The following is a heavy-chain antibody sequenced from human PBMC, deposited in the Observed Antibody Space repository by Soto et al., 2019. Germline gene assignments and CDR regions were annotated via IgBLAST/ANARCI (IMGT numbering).Heavy chain of an antibody. CDR2: ISGSGGST. CDR3: ARDRCSGGSCYRTYAFDL. V-gene: IGHV3-23*01. D-gene: IGHD2-15*01. CDR1: GFTFSSFA. Sequence: EMQLLESGGGLVQPGGSLRLSCAASGFTFSSFAMSWVRQAPGKGLDWVSAISGSGGSTYSADSVKGRFTISRDNSKNTLYLQMNSLRVEDTAVYYCARDRCSGGSCYRTYAFDLWGRGTLVTVSS. J-gene: IGHJ3*01.